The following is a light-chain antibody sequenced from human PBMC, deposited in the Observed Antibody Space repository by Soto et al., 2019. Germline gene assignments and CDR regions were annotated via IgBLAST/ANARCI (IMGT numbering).Light chain of an antibody. CDR1: QSVSSY. V-gene: IGKV3-11*01. Sequence: EIVLTQSPATLSLSPGERATLSCRASQSVSSYLAWYQQKPGQAPRHLIYDASNRATGIPARFSGSGSGTDFTLTISSLEPEDFAVYYCQQRSNWLTFGGGTKVDIK. CDR2: DAS. CDR3: QQRSNWLT. J-gene: IGKJ4*01.